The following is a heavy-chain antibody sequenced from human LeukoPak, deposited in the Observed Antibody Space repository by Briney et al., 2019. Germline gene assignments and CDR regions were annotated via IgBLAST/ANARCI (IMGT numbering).Heavy chain of an antibody. Sequence: SETLSLTCAVYGGSFSGYYWSWIRQPPGKGLEWIGEINHSGSTNYNPSLKSRVTISVDTSKNQFSLKLSSVTAADTAVYYCARLRGLRYFDWSYHYWSQGTLVTVSS. J-gene: IGHJ4*02. D-gene: IGHD3-9*01. CDR1: GGSFSGYY. CDR3: ARLRGLRYFDWSYHY. CDR2: INHSGST. V-gene: IGHV4-34*01.